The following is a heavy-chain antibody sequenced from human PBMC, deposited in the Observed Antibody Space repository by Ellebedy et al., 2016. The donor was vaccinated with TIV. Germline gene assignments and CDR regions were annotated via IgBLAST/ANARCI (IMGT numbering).Heavy chain of an antibody. J-gene: IGHJ4*02. Sequence: GGSLRLXXAASGFSLSNSFMSWIRQAPGKGLEWVSTLTADGRSTYFADSVKGRFTISRDNSTNTVYLQMNSLRSEDTAVYYCRPGHYSDAWGQGTLVTVSS. CDR3: RPGHYSDA. CDR1: GFSLSNSF. V-gene: IGHV3-23*01. CDR2: LTADGRST.